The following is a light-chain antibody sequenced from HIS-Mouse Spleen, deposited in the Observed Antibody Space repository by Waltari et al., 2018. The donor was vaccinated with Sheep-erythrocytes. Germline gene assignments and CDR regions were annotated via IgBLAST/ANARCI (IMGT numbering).Light chain of an antibody. V-gene: IGLV3-1*01. Sequence: SYEMTQPLSVSVSQGRTASLTHSGDPSGDKYACWYQQKPGQSPVLVTYQDSKRPSGIPERFSGSNSGNTATLTISGTQAMDEADYYCQAWDSSTVVFGGGTKLTVL. J-gene: IGLJ2*01. CDR2: QDS. CDR1: PSGDKY. CDR3: QAWDSSTVV.